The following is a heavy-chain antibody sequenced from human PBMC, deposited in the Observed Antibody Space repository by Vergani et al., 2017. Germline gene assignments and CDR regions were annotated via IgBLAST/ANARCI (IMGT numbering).Heavy chain of an antibody. D-gene: IGHD3-10*01. J-gene: IGHJ6*02. CDR3: ARALYYCGSGSYCKYYYYYWMDV. V-gene: IGHV4-4*07. Sequence: QVQLQESGPGLVKPSETLSLTCTVSGGSISSSYWSWIRQPAGKGLEWIGRIYTSGSTNYNPSLKSRVTMSVDTSKNQFSLELSSVTGSDTAVYYCARALYYCGSGSYCKYYYYYWMDVWGQGTTVTVSS. CDR2: IYTSGST. CDR1: GGSISSSY.